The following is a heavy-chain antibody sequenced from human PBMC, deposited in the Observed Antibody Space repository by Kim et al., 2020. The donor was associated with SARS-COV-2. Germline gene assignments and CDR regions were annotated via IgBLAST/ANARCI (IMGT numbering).Heavy chain of an antibody. CDR2: ISWSSGSI. CDR3: AKEGYIWVSYYRYFDY. J-gene: IGHJ4*03. CDR1: GFTFNGYA. Sequence: GGSLRLSCAASGFTFNGYAMHWVRQAPGKGLEWVSGISWSSGSIGYADSVKGRFTISRDNAKNSLYLQMNSLRAEDTALYYCAKEGYIWVSYYRYFDYWGQGTLVTVSS. V-gene: IGHV3-9*01. D-gene: IGHD3-16*01.